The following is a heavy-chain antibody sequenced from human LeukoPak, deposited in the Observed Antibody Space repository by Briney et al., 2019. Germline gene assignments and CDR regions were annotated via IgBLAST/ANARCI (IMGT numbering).Heavy chain of an antibody. Sequence: PSETLSLTCTVSGGSISSHYWSWIRQPPGKGPEWIGSIYYSGSTYYNPSLKSRVTISVDTSKNQFSLKLSSVTAADTAVYYCARGGTTVVPFDYWGQGTLVTVSS. CDR2: IYYSGST. D-gene: IGHD4-23*01. J-gene: IGHJ4*02. V-gene: IGHV4-59*05. CDR1: GGSISSHY. CDR3: ARGGTTVVPFDY.